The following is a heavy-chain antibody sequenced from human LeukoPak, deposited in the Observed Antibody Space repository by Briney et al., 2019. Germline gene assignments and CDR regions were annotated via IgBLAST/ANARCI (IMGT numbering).Heavy chain of an antibody. D-gene: IGHD1-14*01. J-gene: IGHJ4*02. V-gene: IGHV4-59*01. CDR2: IYYSGST. Sequence: SETLCLTCTVSGGSISSYYWSWIRQPPGKGLEWIGYIYYSGSTNYNPSLKSRVTISVDTSKNQFSLKLSSVTAADTAVYYCARVSDSHHAFDYWGQGTLVTVSS. CDR3: ARVSDSHHAFDY. CDR1: GGSISSYY.